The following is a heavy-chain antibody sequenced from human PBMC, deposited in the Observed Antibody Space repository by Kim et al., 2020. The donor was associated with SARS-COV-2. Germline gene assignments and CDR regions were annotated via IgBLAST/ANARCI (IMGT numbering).Heavy chain of an antibody. J-gene: IGHJ4*02. D-gene: IGHD6-19*01. CDR3: ARRLNLPYSSGWYGFDY. CDR1: GFTFSSYW. CDR2: IKQDGSEK. Sequence: GGSLRLSCAASGFTFSSYWMSWVRQAPGKGLEWVANIKQDGSEKYYVDSVKGRFTISRDNAKNSLYLQMNSLRAGDTAVYYCARRLNLPYSSGWYGFDYWGQGTLVTVSS. V-gene: IGHV3-7*01.